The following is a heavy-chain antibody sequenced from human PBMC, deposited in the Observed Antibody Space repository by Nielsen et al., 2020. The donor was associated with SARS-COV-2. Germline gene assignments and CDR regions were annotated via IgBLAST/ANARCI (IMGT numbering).Heavy chain of an antibody. CDR3: ARGKGQYQLPGRNWFDP. CDR1: GGSFSGYY. CDR2: INHSGST. Sequence: GSLRLSYAVYGGSFSGYYWSWIRQPPGKGLEWIGEINHSGSTNYNPSLKSRVTISVDTSKNQFSLKLSSVTAADTAVYYCARGKGQYQLPGRNWFDPWGQGTLVTVSS. J-gene: IGHJ5*02. D-gene: IGHD2-2*01. V-gene: IGHV4-34*01.